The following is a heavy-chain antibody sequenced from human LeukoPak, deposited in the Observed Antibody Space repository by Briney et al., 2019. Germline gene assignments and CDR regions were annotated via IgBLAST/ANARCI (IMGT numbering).Heavy chain of an antibody. CDR3: ARYEFRYYFDY. V-gene: IGHV5-51*01. CDR2: IYPTDSDT. J-gene: IGHJ4*02. D-gene: IGHD3-9*01. CDR1: KYNFTSYW. Sequence: GESLKISCKASKYNFTSYWIAWVRPMPGKGLECMGYIYPTDSDTRYSPSFQGQVTISVDKSISTAYLQWSSLKASDTAIYYCARYEFRYYFDYWGQGTLVTVSS.